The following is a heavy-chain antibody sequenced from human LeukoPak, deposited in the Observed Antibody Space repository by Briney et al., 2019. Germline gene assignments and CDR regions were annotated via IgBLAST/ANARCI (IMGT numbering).Heavy chain of an antibody. CDR3: ARLYGYTYGHGGMDV. CDR1: GDPISSYY. J-gene: IGHJ6*02. CDR2: SSSSGTT. D-gene: IGHD5-18*01. Sequence: PSETLSLTCTVSGDPISSYYWSWIRQPPGKGLEWIGYSSSSGTTNYNPSLKSRVTISLDTSKGQFSLKLTSVTAADTAVYYCARLYGYTYGHGGMDVWGQGTTVTVSS. V-gene: IGHV4-59*08.